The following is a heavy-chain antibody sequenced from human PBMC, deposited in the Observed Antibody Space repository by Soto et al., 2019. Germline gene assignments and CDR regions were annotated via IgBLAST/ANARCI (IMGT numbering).Heavy chain of an antibody. D-gene: IGHD4-17*01. CDR1: GGTFSSYA. CDR3: ASRTTVTTPYWYFDL. V-gene: IGHV1-69*01. CDR2: IIPIFGTA. J-gene: IGHJ2*01. Sequence: QVQLVQSGAEVKKPGSSVKVSRKASGGTFSSYAISWVRQAPGQGLEWMGGIIPIFGTANYAQKFQGRVTITADESTSTAYMELSSLRSEDTAVYYCASRTTVTTPYWYFDLWGRGTLVTVSS.